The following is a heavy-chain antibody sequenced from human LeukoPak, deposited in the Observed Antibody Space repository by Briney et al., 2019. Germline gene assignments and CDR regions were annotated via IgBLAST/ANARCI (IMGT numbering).Heavy chain of an antibody. J-gene: IGHJ4*02. CDR1: GGSISSGGYY. CDR3: AGMYYYPSGSYSKFDY. D-gene: IGHD3-10*01. Sequence: SETLSLTCTVSGGSISSGGYYWSWIRQPPGKGLEWIGYIYYSGTTYYNPSLKSRVTISLDTSKNQFSLKLSSVTAADTAVYHCAGMYYYPSGSYSKFDYWGQGTLVTVSS. V-gene: IGHV4-30-2*01. CDR2: IYYSGTT.